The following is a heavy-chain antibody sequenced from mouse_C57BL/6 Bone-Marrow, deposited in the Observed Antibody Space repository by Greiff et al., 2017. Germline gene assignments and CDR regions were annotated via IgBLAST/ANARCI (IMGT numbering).Heavy chain of an antibody. CDR2: IWGDGST. V-gene: IGHV2-3*01. CDR1: GFSLTSYG. Sequence: VKLQESGPGLVAPSQSLYITCTVSGFSLTSYGVSWVRQPPGKGLEWRGVIWGDGSTNYHSALISRLSIRKDNSKSQVFLKLKSLQTDDTATYYCAKPEDYGYDAFAYWGQGTLVTVSA. CDR3: AKPEDYGYDAFAY. J-gene: IGHJ3*01. D-gene: IGHD2-2*01.